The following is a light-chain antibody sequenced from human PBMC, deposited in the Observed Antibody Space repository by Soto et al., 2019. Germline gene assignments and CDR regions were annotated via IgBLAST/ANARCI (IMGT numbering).Light chain of an antibody. CDR3: QSYDSSLRVLL. CDR2: GNS. V-gene: IGLV1-40*01. Sequence: QSVLTQPPSVSGAPGQRVTISCTGSSSNIGAGYDVHWYQQLPGTAPKLLIYGNSNRPSGVPDRFSGSKSGTSASLAITGLQAEDEADYYCQSYDSSLRVLLFGGGTKLTVL. CDR1: SSNIGAGYD. J-gene: IGLJ2*01.